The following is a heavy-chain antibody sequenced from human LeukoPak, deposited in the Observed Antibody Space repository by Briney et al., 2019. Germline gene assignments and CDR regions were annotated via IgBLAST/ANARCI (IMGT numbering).Heavy chain of an antibody. CDR1: GYTFTSYD. D-gene: IGHD3-10*01. J-gene: IGHJ4*02. CDR3: ARAGFGKNFDY. CDR2: MNPNSGNT. V-gene: IGHV1-8*01. Sequence: ASVKVSCKASGYTFTSYDINWVRQATGQGLEWMGWMNPNSGNTGYAQKFQGRVTMTRNISISTAYMELSSLRSEGTAVHYCARAGFGKNFDYWGQGTLVTVSS.